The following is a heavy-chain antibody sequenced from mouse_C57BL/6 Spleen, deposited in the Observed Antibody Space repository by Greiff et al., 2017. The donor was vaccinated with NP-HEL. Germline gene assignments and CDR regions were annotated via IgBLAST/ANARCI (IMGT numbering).Heavy chain of an antibody. CDR1: GYTFTSYW. CDR2: IDPSDSYT. Sequence: VQLQQPGAELVKPGASVKLSCKASGYTFTSYWMQWVKQRPGQGLEWIGEIDPSDSYTNYNQKFKGKATLTVDTSSSTAYMQLSSLTSEDSAVYYCARRGYYYGSSYGYWGQGTTLTVSS. J-gene: IGHJ2*01. CDR3: ARRGYYYGSSYGY. V-gene: IGHV1-50*01. D-gene: IGHD1-1*01.